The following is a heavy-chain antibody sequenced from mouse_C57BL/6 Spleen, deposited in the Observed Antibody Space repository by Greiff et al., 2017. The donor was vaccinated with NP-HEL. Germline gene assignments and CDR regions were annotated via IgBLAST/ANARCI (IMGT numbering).Heavy chain of an antibody. V-gene: IGHV5-16*01. J-gene: IGHJ4*01. Sequence: EVKLMESEGGLVQPGSSMKLSCTASGFTFSDYYMAWVRQVPEKGLEWVANINYDGSSTYYLDSLKSRFIISRDNAKNILYLQMSSLKSEDTATYYCAREDDGLRGVYYAMDYWGQGTSVTVSS. CDR1: GFTFSDYY. D-gene: IGHD2-3*01. CDR2: INYDGSST. CDR3: AREDDGLRGVYYAMDY.